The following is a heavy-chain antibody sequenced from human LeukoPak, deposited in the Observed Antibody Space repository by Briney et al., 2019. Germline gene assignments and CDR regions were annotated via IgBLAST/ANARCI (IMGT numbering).Heavy chain of an antibody. CDR2: IYYSGST. Sequence: SETQSLTCTISGGSISSYYWSWIRQPPGKGLEWIGHIYYSGSTNYNPSLESRVTISVDTSKNQFSLKLSSVTAADTAVYYCARVPRSYYYYYYMDVWGKGTTVTVSS. CDR3: ARVPRSYYYYYYMDV. V-gene: IGHV4-59*01. J-gene: IGHJ6*03. CDR1: GGSISSYY.